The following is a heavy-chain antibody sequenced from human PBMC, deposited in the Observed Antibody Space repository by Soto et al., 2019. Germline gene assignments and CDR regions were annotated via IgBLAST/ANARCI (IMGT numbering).Heavy chain of an antibody. J-gene: IGHJ6*03. CDR3: ATSQGGGGLYTDV. V-gene: IGHV1-24*01. Sequence: ASVKVSCKVSGYTITELSLHWVRQAPGKGLERMGGFDPEDGETIYAQKFQGRVTMTEDTSTDTAYMELSSLRSEDTAVYYWATSQGGGGLYTDVWGKGTTVTVSS. D-gene: IGHD3-10*01. CDR2: FDPEDGET. CDR1: GYTITELS.